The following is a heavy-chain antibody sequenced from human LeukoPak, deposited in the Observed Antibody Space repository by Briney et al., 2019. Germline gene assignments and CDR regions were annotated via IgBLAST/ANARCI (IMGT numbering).Heavy chain of an antibody. CDR3: ARAVYDYIWGSYRFDY. D-gene: IGHD3-16*02. CDR1: GGSISSGGYY. J-gene: IGHJ4*02. CDR2: IYYSGST. Sequence: SETLSLTCTVSGGSISSGGYYWSWIRQLPGKGLEWIGFIYYSGSTYYNPSLKSRVTFSVDTSKNQFSLKLSSVNAADTAVYYCARAVYDYIWGSYRFDYWGQGTLVTVSS. V-gene: IGHV4-31*03.